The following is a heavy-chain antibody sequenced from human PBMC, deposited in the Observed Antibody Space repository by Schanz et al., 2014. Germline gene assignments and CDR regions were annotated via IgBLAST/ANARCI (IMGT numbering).Heavy chain of an antibody. CDR3: TTETIAMAGAFTT. CDR1: GGTFTSYA. CDR2: INTNTGNP. Sequence: QVQLVQSGAEVRKPGSSVRVSCKASGGTFTSYAFSWVRQAPGQGLEWVGWINTNTGNPTYAQGFTGRFVFSLDTSGGTAYLQISSLTAEDTAAYYCTTETIAMAGAFTTWGQGTLVTVSS. J-gene: IGHJ5*02. D-gene: IGHD6-19*01. V-gene: IGHV7-4-1*02.